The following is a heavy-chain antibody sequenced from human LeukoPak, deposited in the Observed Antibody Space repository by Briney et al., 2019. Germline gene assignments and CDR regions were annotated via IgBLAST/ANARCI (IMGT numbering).Heavy chain of an antibody. V-gene: IGHV3-7*04. J-gene: IGHJ6*02. CDR3: ARLDLYSSSWNSFYGMDV. Sequence: GGSLRLSCAASGFTVSTNYMNWVRQAPGKGLEWVANIKQDGSEKYYVDSVKGRFTISRDNAKNSLYLQMNSLRAEDTAVYFCARLDLYSSSWNSFYGMDVWGQGTTVTVSS. D-gene: IGHD6-13*01. CDR1: GFTVSTNY. CDR2: IKQDGSEK.